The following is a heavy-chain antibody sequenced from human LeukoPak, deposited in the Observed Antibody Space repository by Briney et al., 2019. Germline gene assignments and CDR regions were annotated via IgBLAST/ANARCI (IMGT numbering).Heavy chain of an antibody. Sequence: GSLRLSCAAPGFTVSSNYMSWVRQAPGKGLEWVSVIYSGGSTYYADSVKGRFTISRDNSKNTLYLQMNSLRAEDTAVYYCARDAASSWYDDYWGQGTLVTVSS. CDR2: IYSGGST. V-gene: IGHV3-66*02. CDR3: ARDAASSWYDDY. J-gene: IGHJ4*02. CDR1: GFTVSSNY. D-gene: IGHD6-13*01.